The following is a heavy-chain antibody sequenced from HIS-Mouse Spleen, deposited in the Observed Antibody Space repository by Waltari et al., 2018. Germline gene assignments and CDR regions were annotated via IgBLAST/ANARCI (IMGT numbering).Heavy chain of an antibody. Sequence: EVQLVESGGGLVQPGGSLRLSCAASGFTFSSYDMHWVRQATGKGLEWFSAMGTAGAKYYPGSLKGRFTMSRENAKNSLYLQMNSLRAGDTAVYYCARAIWFGESHDAFDIWGQGTMVTVSS. CDR1: GFTFSSYD. V-gene: IGHV3-13*01. CDR2: MGTAGAK. CDR3: ARAIWFGESHDAFDI. D-gene: IGHD3-10*01. J-gene: IGHJ3*02.